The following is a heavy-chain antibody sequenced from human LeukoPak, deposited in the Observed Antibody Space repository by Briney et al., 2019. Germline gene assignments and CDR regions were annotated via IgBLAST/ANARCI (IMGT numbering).Heavy chain of an antibody. J-gene: IGHJ3*02. D-gene: IGHD3-16*01. V-gene: IGHV1-69*13. CDR2: IIPIFGTA. Sequence: SVKVSCKASGGTFSSYAISWVRQAPGQGLEWMGGIIPIFGTANYAQKFQGRVTITADESTSTAYMELSGLRSDDTAVYYCARGGSNAFDIWGQGTMVTVSS. CDR3: ARGGSNAFDI. CDR1: GGTFSSYA.